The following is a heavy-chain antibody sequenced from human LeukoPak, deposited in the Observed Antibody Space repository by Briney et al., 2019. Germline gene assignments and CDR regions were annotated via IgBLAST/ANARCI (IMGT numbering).Heavy chain of an antibody. Sequence: GGSLRLSCAASGFTFSNAWMSWVRQAPGKGLEWVGRIKSKTDGGTTDYAAPVKGRFTVSRDDSKNTLYLQMNSLRAEDTAVYYCARDREDIVVVPAAFDYWGQGTLVTVSS. CDR2: IKSKTDGGTT. CDR1: GFTFSNAW. CDR3: ARDREDIVVVPAAFDY. D-gene: IGHD2-2*01. J-gene: IGHJ4*02. V-gene: IGHV3-15*01.